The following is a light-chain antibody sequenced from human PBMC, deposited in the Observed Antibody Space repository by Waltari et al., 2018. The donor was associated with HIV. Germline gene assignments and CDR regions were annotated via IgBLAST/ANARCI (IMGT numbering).Light chain of an antibody. V-gene: IGKV3D-15*01. CDR3: QQYYKWPLT. J-gene: IGKJ5*01. CDR1: QSANSK. CDR2: EVS. Sequence: EIVLIQSPGTLSVSPGERATLSCRDSQSANSKLAWYQQKPGQAPSLLSFEVSTRATGIPARFTGSGSGTEFTLTSSGLQSEDFAVYYCQQYYKWPLTFGQGTRLEIK.